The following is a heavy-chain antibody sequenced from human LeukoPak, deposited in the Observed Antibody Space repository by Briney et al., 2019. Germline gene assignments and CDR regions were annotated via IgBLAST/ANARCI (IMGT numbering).Heavy chain of an antibody. CDR3: ARYHSQKYNYGMDV. Sequence: GGSLRLSCAASGFTFSSYSMNWVRQAPGKGLEWVSIIYSDDTTYYADSVKGRFTISRDSSKNTLSLQMNSLRVEDTAVYYCARYHSQKYNYGMDVWGQGATVTVSS. J-gene: IGHJ6*02. V-gene: IGHV3-66*01. CDR2: IYSDDTT. CDR1: GFTFSSYS. D-gene: IGHD2-2*01.